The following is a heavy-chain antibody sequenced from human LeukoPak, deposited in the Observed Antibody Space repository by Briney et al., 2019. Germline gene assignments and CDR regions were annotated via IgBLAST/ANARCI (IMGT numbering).Heavy chain of an antibody. Sequence: ASVKVSCTASGYTFTGYYMHWVRQAPGQGLEWMGWINPNSGGTNYAQKFQGRVTMTRDTSISTAYMELSRLRSDDTAVYYCARVSGSYYANDAFDIWGQGTMVTVSS. CDR3: ARVSGSYYANDAFDI. CDR2: INPNSGGT. CDR1: GYTFTGYY. V-gene: IGHV1-2*02. D-gene: IGHD1-26*01. J-gene: IGHJ3*02.